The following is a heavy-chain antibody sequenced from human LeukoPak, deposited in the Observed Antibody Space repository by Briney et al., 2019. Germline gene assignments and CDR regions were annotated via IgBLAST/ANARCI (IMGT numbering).Heavy chain of an antibody. CDR2: NSPSGAAA. D-gene: IGHD6-13*01. CDR1: GYTFTGYY. Sequence: ASVKVSCKASGYTFTGYYMHWVRQAPGQGLEWMGWNSPSGAAASYAQKFQGRITMTRDTSISTAYVELSSLRSDDTAVYYCATSTKYSISWGAFDIWGQGTMVTVSS. V-gene: IGHV1-2*02. J-gene: IGHJ3*02. CDR3: ATSTKYSISWGAFDI.